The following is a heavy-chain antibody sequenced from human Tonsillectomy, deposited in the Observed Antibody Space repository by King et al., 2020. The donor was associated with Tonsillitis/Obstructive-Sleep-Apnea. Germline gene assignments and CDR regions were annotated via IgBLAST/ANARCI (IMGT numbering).Heavy chain of an antibody. CDR1: GYSFTSYW. CDR2: IYPGDSDT. J-gene: IGHJ3*02. D-gene: IGHD3-10*01. Sequence: QLVQSGAEVKKPGESLKISCKGSGYSFTSYWIGWVRQMPGKGLEWMGIIYPGDSDTRYSPSFQGQVTISADTSTRPAYLQGRSLKASDTAMYYCARVSVRGVIISPDAFDIWGQGTMVTVSS. CDR3: ARVSVRGVIISPDAFDI. V-gene: IGHV5-51*01.